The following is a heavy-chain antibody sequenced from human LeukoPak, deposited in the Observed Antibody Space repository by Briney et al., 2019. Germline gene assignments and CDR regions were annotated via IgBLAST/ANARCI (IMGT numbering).Heavy chain of an antibody. CDR2: IYYSGST. D-gene: IGHD6-13*01. CDR1: GGSLSSSSYY. Sequence: PSETLSLTCTVSGGSLSSSSYYWGWIRQPPGKGLEWIGGIYYSGSTYYNPSLKSRVTISVDTSQNQFSLKLSSVTAADTAVYYCARDPPGKAAGPSSYWGQGTLVTVSS. J-gene: IGHJ4*02. CDR3: ARDPPGKAAGPSSY. V-gene: IGHV4-39*07.